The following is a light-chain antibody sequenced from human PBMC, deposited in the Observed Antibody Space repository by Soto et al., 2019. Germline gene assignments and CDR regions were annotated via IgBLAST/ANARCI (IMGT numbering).Light chain of an antibody. J-gene: IGKJ1*01. V-gene: IGKV1-5*03. Sequence: DIQMTKSPSTLSASVGDRVTITCRASQSISSWLAWYQQKPGKAPKLLIYKASSLESGVPSRFSSSGSGTEFTLTISSLQPDDFATYYCQQYNSYPLTFGQGTKVEIK. CDR3: QQYNSYPLT. CDR1: QSISSW. CDR2: KAS.